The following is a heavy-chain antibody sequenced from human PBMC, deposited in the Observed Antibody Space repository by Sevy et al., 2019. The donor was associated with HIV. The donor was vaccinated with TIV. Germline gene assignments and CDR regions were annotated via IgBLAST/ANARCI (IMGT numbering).Heavy chain of an antibody. CDR2: ITANNRNT. V-gene: IGHV1-18*01. Sequence: ATVKVSCTASGYTFTSYHITWVGQAPGQGLEWMGWITANNRNTNYAQRLQGRVTMTTDTSTNTAYMELRSLRSDDTSVYYCARAPSECQRPGQYFRHWGQGTPVTVSS. CDR3: ARAPSECQRPGQYFRH. CDR1: GYTFTSYH. D-gene: IGHD6-25*01. J-gene: IGHJ1*01.